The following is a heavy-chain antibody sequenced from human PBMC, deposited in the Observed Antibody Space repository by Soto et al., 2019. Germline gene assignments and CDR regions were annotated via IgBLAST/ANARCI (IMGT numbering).Heavy chain of an antibody. CDR1: GGTFNTYA. D-gene: IGHD3-10*01. CDR2: ISPMFGAA. J-gene: IGHJ4*02. CDR3: AREVQVHTPAFVY. Sequence: QVQLVQSGAEMKKPGSSVKVSCQSSGGTFNTYAMNWVRQAPGQGPEWMGDISPMFGAANYAPKFQGRVTITADESTGTSYMQLSSLTSEDRALYFCAREVQVHTPAFVYWGQGTLVTVS. V-gene: IGHV1-69*19.